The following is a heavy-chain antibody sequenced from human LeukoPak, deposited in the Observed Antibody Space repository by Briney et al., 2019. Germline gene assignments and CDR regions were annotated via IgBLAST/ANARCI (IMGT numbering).Heavy chain of an antibody. V-gene: IGHV4-34*01. D-gene: IGHD2-2*01. J-gene: IGHJ2*01. CDR1: GGSFSGYY. CDR3: ASYAKDIVVLPAASIYWYFDL. Sequence: SETLSLTCAVYGGSFSGYYWSWIRQPPGKGLEWIGEINHSGSTNYNPSLKSRVTISVDTSKNQFSLKLSSVTAADTAVYYCASYAKDIVVLPAASIYWYFDLWGRGTLVTVPS. CDR2: INHSGST.